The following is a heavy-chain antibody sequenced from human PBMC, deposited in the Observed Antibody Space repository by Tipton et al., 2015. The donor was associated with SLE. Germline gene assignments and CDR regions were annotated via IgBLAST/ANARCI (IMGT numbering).Heavy chain of an antibody. CDR1: GFTFSSYA. D-gene: IGHD3-3*01. J-gene: IGHJ6*03. CDR2: ISGSGGST. Sequence: SLRLSCAASGFTFSSYAMSWVRQAPGKGLEWVSAISGSGGSTYYADSVKGRFTISRDNSKNTLYLQMNSLRAEDTAVYYCAKDGTFTIFGVVITQYYMDVWGKGNTVTISS. V-gene: IGHV3-23*01. CDR3: AKDGTFTIFGVVITQYYMDV.